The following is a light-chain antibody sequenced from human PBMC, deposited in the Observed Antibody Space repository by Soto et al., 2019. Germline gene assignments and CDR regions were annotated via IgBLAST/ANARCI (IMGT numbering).Light chain of an antibody. Sequence: EIVMTQSPATLSVSPGERATLSCRASQSISSNLAWYQQKPGQSPRALIYGASTRATGIPGRFSGSGSGTEFTLTISSLQSEDFAVYYCQQYNNWPPAYTFGQGTKLEIK. CDR2: GAS. V-gene: IGKV3-15*01. J-gene: IGKJ2*01. CDR3: QQYNNWPPAYT. CDR1: QSISSN.